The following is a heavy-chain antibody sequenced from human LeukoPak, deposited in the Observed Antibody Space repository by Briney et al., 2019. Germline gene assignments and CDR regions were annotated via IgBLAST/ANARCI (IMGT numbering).Heavy chain of an antibody. J-gene: IGHJ4*02. D-gene: IGHD6-19*01. Sequence: ASVKVSCKASGYTFTSYDINWVRQATGQGLEWMGWMNPNSGNTGYAQKFQGRVTITRNTSISTAYMELSSLRAEDTAVYYCAKDQASSGWYYFDYWGQGTLVTVSS. CDR1: GYTFTSYD. V-gene: IGHV1-8*03. CDR2: MNPNSGNT. CDR3: AKDQASSGWYYFDY.